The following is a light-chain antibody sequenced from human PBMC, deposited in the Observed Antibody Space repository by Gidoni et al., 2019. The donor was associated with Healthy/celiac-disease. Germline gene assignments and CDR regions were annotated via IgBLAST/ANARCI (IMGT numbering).Light chain of an antibody. CDR2: AAS. V-gene: IGKV1-6*01. Sequence: AIPLTQSPSSLSASVGDRVTITCRASQGIRHDLGWYQQKPGKAPKLLIYAASSLQSGFPSRFRGSGSGTDFTLTISSLQPEDFATYYCLQDYNYPFTFGPGTKVDIK. J-gene: IGKJ3*01. CDR1: QGIRHD. CDR3: LQDYNYPFT.